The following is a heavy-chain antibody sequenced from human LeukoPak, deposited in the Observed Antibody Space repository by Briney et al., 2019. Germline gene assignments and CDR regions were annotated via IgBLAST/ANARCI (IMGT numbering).Heavy chain of an antibody. Sequence: GESLKISCKGSGYSFISYWIGWLRQMPGKGLEWMGIIYPGDSDTRYSPSFQGQVTISADKSISTAYLQWSSLRASDTAIYYCARGERSRNWFDPWGQGTLVTVSS. CDR2: IYPGDSDT. CDR1: GYSFISYW. CDR3: ARGERSRNWFDP. V-gene: IGHV5-51*01. J-gene: IGHJ5*02. D-gene: IGHD3-16*01.